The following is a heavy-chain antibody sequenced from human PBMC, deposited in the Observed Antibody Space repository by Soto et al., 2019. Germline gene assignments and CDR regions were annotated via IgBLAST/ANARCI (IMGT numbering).Heavy chain of an antibody. CDR1: GYTFSNYA. J-gene: IGHJ4*02. Sequence: PGGSLRLSCVASGYTFSNYAMSWVRQAPGKGLEWVSGISGSGSNSDYIDSVKGRFTISRDNSKSTLYLQMNSLKAEDTAIYYCAKDGYCSSTSCYWSYWGQGTVVTVSS. CDR2: ISGSGSNS. D-gene: IGHD2-2*03. CDR3: AKDGYCSSTSCYWSY. V-gene: IGHV3-23*01.